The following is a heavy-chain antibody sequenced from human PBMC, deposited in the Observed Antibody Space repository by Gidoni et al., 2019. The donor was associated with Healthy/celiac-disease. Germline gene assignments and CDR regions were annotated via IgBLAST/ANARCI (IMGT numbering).Heavy chain of an antibody. J-gene: IGHJ4*02. CDR1: GFTFSSYS. CDR3: ARWAVAGTITYYFDY. D-gene: IGHD6-19*01. V-gene: IGHV3-21*01. CDR2: ISSSSSYI. Sequence: EVQLVESGGGLVKPGGSLRLSCAASGFTFSSYSMNWVRQAPGKGLEWVSSISSSSSYIYYADSVKGRFTISRDNAKNSLYLQMNSLRAEDTAVYYCARWAVAGTITYYFDYWGQGTLVTVSS.